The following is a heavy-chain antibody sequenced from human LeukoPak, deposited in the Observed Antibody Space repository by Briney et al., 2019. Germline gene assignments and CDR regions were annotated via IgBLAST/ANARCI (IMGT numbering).Heavy chain of an antibody. D-gene: IGHD3-22*01. V-gene: IGHV4-59*01. J-gene: IGHJ3*02. CDR2: IYDSGST. CDR1: GGSIGSYY. CDR3: ACLTTADAFDI. Sequence: PSETLSLTCNVSGGSIGSYYWSWIRQPPGKGLEWIGYIYDSGSTNYNPSLKSRVTISVDTSKNQFSLKLSSVTAADTAVYYCACLTTADAFDIWGQGTMVTVSS.